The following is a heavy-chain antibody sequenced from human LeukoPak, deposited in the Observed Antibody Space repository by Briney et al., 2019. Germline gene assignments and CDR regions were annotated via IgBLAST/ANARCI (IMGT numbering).Heavy chain of an antibody. J-gene: IGHJ6*02. CDR2: IKEDGSEK. D-gene: IGHD5-12*01. V-gene: IGHV3-7*01. CDR3: ARDTSGYDGDYYYAMDV. CDR1: GFTFSTYW. Sequence: PGGSLRLSCAASGFTFSTYWMSWVRQAPGKGLEWVANIKEDGSEKYYVGSVKGRFTISRDNAKNSLYLQMNSLRAEDTAVYYCARDTSGYDGDYYYAMDVWGQGTTVTVSS.